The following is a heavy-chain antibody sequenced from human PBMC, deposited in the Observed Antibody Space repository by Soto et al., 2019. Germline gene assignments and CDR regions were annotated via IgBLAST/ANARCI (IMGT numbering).Heavy chain of an antibody. CDR1: GGSLSGYY. CDR2: IKDGGRT. D-gene: IGHD5-12*01. CDR3: ARGQEGVVATH. Sequence: QVQLQQWGAGLLKPSETLSLNCAVNGGSLSGYYWSWIRQPPGKGLEWIGEIKDGGRTNYSPSLKSPGTISQPPSNIQCTLGLYSVTAADTGVYYCARGQEGVVATHWDQGPLVTVSS. V-gene: IGHV4-34*01. J-gene: IGHJ4*02.